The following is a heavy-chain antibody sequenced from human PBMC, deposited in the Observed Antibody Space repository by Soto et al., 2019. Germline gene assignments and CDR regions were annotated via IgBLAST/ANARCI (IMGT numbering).Heavy chain of an antibody. V-gene: IGHV3-53*04. J-gene: IGHJ6*02. Sequence: GSLRLSCAASGFTVSSNYMSWVRQAPGKGLEWVSVIYSGGSTYYADSVKGRFPLSRHNSKNTLYLQMNSLRAEDTAVYYCASHYGSGSYSKPYYYYGMDVWGQGTTVTVSS. CDR3: ASHYGSGSYSKPYYYYGMDV. D-gene: IGHD3-10*01. CDR2: IYSGGST. CDR1: GFTVSSNY.